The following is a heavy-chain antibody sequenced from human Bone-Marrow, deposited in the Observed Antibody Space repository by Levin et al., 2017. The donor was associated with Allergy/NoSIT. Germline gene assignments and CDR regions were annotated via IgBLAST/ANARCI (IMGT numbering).Heavy chain of an antibody. V-gene: IGHV1-69*04. CDR1: GGTFSTYT. J-gene: IGHJ4*02. CDR3: AREIPLRLRSPGSDY. D-gene: IGHD4-17*01. Sequence: KISCRASGGTFSTYTISWVRQAPGQGLEWMGRIIPIVGVTNYAQKFQGRVTISADKSTSTAYMELSSLKSDDTAVYYCAREIPLRLRSPGSDYWGQGTLVSVSS. CDR2: IIPIVGVT.